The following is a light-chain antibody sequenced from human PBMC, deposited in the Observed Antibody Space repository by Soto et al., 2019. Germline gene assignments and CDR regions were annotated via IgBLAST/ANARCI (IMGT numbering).Light chain of an antibody. V-gene: IGLV2-14*03. CDR3: CSYTTSSTYV. J-gene: IGLJ1*01. CDR1: SSDVGGYNY. Sequence: QSVLTQPASGSGSPGQSIAISCTGTSSDVGGYNYVSWYQQHPGKAPKLMIYDVNNRPSGVSNRFSGSKSGNTASLTISGLQAEDEADYYCCSYTTSSTYVFGTGTKATVL. CDR2: DVN.